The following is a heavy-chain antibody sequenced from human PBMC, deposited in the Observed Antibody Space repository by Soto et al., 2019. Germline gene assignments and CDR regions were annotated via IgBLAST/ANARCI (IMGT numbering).Heavy chain of an antibody. Sequence: SETLSLTCTVSGGSISSYYWSWIRQPPGKGLEWIGYIYYSGSTNYNPSLKSRVTISVDTSKNQFSLKLSSVTAADTAVYYCARCKRYCSGGSCYSSYYYGMDVWGQGTTVTVSS. CDR3: ARCKRYCSGGSCYSSYYYGMDV. J-gene: IGHJ6*02. CDR1: GGSISSYY. V-gene: IGHV4-59*01. D-gene: IGHD2-15*01. CDR2: IYYSGST.